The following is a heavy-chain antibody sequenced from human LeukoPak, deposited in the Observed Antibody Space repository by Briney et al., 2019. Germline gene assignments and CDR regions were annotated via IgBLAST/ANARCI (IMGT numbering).Heavy chain of an antibody. CDR2: IGYSGGT. CDR3: ARVKYSSGSTSSWFDP. Sequence: SETLSLTCAVSGGSISNYHWSWFRQPPGTGLEWIGYIGYSGGTTYNPSLKSRVTISVDTSKNQFSLKLNSVTAADTAVYYCARVKYSSGSTSSWFDPWGQGAPVAVSS. D-gene: IGHD3-10*01. CDR1: GGSISNYH. J-gene: IGHJ5*02. V-gene: IGHV4-59*08.